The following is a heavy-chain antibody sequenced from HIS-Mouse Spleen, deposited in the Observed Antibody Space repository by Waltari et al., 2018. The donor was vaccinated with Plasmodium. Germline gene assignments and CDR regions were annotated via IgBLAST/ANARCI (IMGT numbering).Heavy chain of an antibody. V-gene: IGHV3-30*18. CDR3: AKDRRSSSWYVDY. CDR2: IAYDGSNK. CDR1: GFTFSSCG. Sequence: QVQLVESGGGVVEPGRSLSLSCAASGFTFSSCGTPWVRQAPGKGLEWVAVIAYDGSNKYYADSVKGRFTISRDNSKNTLYLQMNSLRAEDTAVYYCAKDRRSSSWYVDYWGQGTLVTVSS. J-gene: IGHJ4*02. D-gene: IGHD6-13*01.